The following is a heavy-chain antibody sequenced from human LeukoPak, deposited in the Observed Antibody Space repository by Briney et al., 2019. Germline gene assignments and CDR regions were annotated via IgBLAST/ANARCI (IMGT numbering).Heavy chain of an antibody. CDR2: ITSSGDTT. Sequence: GGSLRLSCAASGFIFRNYAMRGVRQAPGKGLEWVSSITSSGDTTYYTDSVRGRFTISRDNSKNTLYLQMHSLRAEDTVLYYCENSNYWYRVTYGGQGTLVTVSS. J-gene: IGHJ4*02. CDR3: ENSNYWYRVTY. D-gene: IGHD4-11*01. V-gene: IGHV3-23*01. CDR1: GFIFRNYA.